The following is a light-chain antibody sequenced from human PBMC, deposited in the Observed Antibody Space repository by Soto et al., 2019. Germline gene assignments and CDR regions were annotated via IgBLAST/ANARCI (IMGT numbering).Light chain of an antibody. CDR1: SSDVGNYDY. CDR3: TSYTPSSTYV. Sequence: QSALTQPASVSGSPGQSITISCTGTSSDVGNYDYVSWYQQYPGKAPKLMIYAVSRRPSGVSNRFSGSKSGNTASLTISGRHAEDEADYYCTSYTPSSTYVCGTGTKLTVL. V-gene: IGLV2-14*03. J-gene: IGLJ1*01. CDR2: AVS.